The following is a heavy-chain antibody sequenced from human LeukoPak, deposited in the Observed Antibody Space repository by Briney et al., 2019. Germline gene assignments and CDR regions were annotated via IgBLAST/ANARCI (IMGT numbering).Heavy chain of an antibody. CDR3: AKDGVLWFGERAFDI. CDR1: GFTLSSYA. J-gene: IGHJ3*02. V-gene: IGHV3-23*01. CDR2: ISTSGGTT. D-gene: IGHD3-10*01. Sequence: GGSLRLSCAASGFTLSSYAMNWVRQAPGKGLDWVSVISTSGGTTYYADSVKGRFTISRDNSKNTLYLQMNSLSVEDTAVYYCAKDGVLWFGERAFDIWGHGTMVTVSS.